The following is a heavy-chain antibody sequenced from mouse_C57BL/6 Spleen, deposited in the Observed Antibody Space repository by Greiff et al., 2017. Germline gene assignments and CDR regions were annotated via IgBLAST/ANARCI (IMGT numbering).Heavy chain of an antibody. CDR3: ERSGVTVPYAD. V-gene: IGHV1-61*01. D-gene: IGHD1-1*01. CDR1: GYTFTSYW. Sequence: QVQLQQSGAELVRPGSSVKLSCKASGYTFTSYWMDWVKQRPGQGLEWIGNIYPSDSETHYNQKFKDKATLTVDKSSSTAYMQLSSLTSEDSAVYYYERSGVTVPYADWGQGTRVTVSA. CDR2: IYPSDSET. J-gene: IGHJ3*01.